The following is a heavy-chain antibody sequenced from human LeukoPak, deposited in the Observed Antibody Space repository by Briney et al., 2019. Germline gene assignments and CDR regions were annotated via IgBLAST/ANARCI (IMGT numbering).Heavy chain of an antibody. CDR2: ISASGVST. CDR3: AKGDCSSTNCYPDY. CDR1: GFIFSDYA. D-gene: IGHD2-2*01. V-gene: IGHV3-23*01. Sequence: PGGTLRLSCAASGFIFSDYAMSWVRQAPGKGLEWVSGISASGVSTYHADSVKGRFTISRDKSTEKVYLQMNSLRVEDTAVYFCAKGDCSSTNCYPDYWGQGILVTVSS. J-gene: IGHJ4*02.